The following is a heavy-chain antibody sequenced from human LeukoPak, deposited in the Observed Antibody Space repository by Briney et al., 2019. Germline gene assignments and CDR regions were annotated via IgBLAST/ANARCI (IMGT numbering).Heavy chain of an antibody. CDR1: GYTFTSYY. CDR3: ARFGFAWFGELLSSGYGMDV. Sequence: ASVKVSCKASGYTFTSYYINWVRQATGQGLEWMGWMNPNSGNTGYAQKFQGRVTMTRSTSISTAYMELSSLRSEDTAVYYCARFGFAWFGELLSSGYGMDVWGQGTTVTVSS. D-gene: IGHD3-10*01. CDR2: MNPNSGNT. V-gene: IGHV1-8*01. J-gene: IGHJ6*02.